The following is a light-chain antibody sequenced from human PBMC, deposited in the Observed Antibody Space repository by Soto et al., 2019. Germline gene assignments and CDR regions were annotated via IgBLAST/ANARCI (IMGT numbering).Light chain of an antibody. V-gene: IGKV1-5*01. CDR2: DAS. CDR3: QQFNSYT. J-gene: IGKJ2*01. CDR1: QSISSW. Sequence: DIQMTQSPSTLSASVGDRVTITCRASQSISSWLAWYQQKPGKAPKLLIYDASSLESGVPSRFSGSGSGTEFTLTSSSLQPDDFATYYGQQFNSYTFGQGTKLEIK.